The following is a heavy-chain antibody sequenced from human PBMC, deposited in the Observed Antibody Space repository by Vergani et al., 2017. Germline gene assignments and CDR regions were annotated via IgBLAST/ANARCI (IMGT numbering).Heavy chain of an antibody. CDR1: GFTFSSYA. D-gene: IGHD2-2*01. CDR2: IYSGGSST. CDR3: AKGYEVSYYSSTSCYGDNWFDP. Sequence: EVQLLESGGGLVQPGGSLRLSCAASGFTFSSYAMSWVRQAPGKGLEWVSVIYSGGSSTYYADSVKGRFTISRDNSKNTLYLQMNSLRAEDTAVYYCAKGYEVSYYSSTSCYGDNWFDPWGQGTLVTVSS. V-gene: IGHV3-23*03. J-gene: IGHJ5*02.